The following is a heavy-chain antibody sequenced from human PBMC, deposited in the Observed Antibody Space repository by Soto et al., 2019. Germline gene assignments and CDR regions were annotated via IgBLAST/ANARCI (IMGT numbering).Heavy chain of an antibody. CDR3: ARTHWVSGTEY. D-gene: IGHD7-27*01. CDR2: VYNRGNT. CDR1: GGSMTGYF. Sequence: QVQLQESGPGLVKPSETLSLPCTVSGGSMTGYFWTWIRQSAGKGLEWIGHVYNRGNTDYNPSLASRITMAVDTSKREFSLKVKSVTAADTAVYYCARTHWVSGTEYWGQGTLVTVSS. V-gene: IGHV4-4*07. J-gene: IGHJ4*02.